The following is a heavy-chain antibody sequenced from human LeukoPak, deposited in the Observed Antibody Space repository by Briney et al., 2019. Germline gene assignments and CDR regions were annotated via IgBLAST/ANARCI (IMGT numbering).Heavy chain of an antibody. V-gene: IGHV1-69*05. CDR1: GGTFSSYS. J-gene: IGHJ6*03. Sequence: ASVKVSCKASGGTFSSYSITWVRQAPGQGLEWMGGIMPLFNTANYAQQFHGRVTITTDESTSTAYMELSSLRFEDTAMYYCARVDRYHYYLDVWGKGTTVTVSS. CDR3: ARVDRYHYYLDV. CDR2: IMPLFNTA.